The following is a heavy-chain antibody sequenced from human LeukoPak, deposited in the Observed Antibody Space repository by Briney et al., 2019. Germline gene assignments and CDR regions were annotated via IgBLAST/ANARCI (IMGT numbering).Heavy chain of an antibody. CDR3: ARAAYYYDSSGYYFDY. CDR2: IYHSGST. Sequence: KPSETLSLTCTVSGYSISSGYYWGWIRQPPGKGLGWIGSIYHSGSTYYNPSLKSRVTMSVDTSKNQFSLKLSSVTAADTAVYYCARAAYYYDSSGYYFDYWGQGTLVTVSS. J-gene: IGHJ4*02. CDR1: GYSISSGYY. V-gene: IGHV4-38-2*02. D-gene: IGHD3-22*01.